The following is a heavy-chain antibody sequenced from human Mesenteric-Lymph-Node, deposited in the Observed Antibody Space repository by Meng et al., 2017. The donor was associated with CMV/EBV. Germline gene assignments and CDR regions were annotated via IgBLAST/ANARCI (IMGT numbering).Heavy chain of an antibody. V-gene: IGHV3-7*01. D-gene: IGHD3-22*01. CDR1: GVTVSRSY. CDR3: ARDPYYYDIRGYYFYGMDV. J-gene: IGHJ6*02. Sequence: GESLKISCVASGVTVSRSYMSWVRQAPGKGLEWVANIEQDGSEKHYVDSVKGRFTISRDNAKNSLYLQMNSLRAEDTAVYYCARDPYYYDIRGYYFYGMDVWGQGTTVTVSS. CDR2: IEQDGSEK.